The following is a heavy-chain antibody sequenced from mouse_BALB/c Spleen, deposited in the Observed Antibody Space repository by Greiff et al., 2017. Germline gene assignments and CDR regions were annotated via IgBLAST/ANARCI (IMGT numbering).Heavy chain of an antibody. V-gene: IGHV1-53*01. D-gene: IGHD2-1*01. J-gene: IGHJ3*01. Sequence: VQLQQSGAELVKPGASVKLSCKASGYTFTSYYMYWVKQRPGQGLEWIGEINPSNGGTNFNEKFKSKATLTVDKSSSTAYMQLSSLTSADSAVYYCTREGADYGMSPFAYWGPGTLVTVSA. CDR1: GYTFTSYY. CDR3: TREGADYGMSPFAY. CDR2: INPSNGGT.